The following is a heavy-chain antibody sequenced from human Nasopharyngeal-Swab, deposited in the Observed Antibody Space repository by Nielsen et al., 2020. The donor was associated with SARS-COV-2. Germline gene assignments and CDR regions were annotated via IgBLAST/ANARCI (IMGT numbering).Heavy chain of an antibody. D-gene: IGHD6-13*01. CDR3: ASRGASADPSTRDLPFSRRTFDL. J-gene: IGHJ2*01. Sequence: GESLKISCAASGVTFSSLWLSWVRQAPGKGLEWVAGTNPDGSQNYYVDSMRGRFTTSRDNAENSLYLQMHSLRAEDTAVYYCASRGASADPSTRDLPFSRRTFDLWGRGTLVTVSS. CDR1: GVTFSSLW. CDR2: TNPDGSQN. V-gene: IGHV3-7*05.